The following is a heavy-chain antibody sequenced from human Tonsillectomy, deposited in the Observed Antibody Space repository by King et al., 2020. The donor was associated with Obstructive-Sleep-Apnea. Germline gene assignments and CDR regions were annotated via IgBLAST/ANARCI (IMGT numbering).Heavy chain of an antibody. J-gene: IGHJ4*02. CDR3: ARVSHFDWPLDY. CDR2: LYYSGST. V-gene: IGHV4-30-4*01. CDR1: GGSISSGDYS. Sequence: VQLQESGPGLVKPSQTLSLTCTVSGGSISSGDYSWSWIRQPPGKDLEWIGYLYYSGSTYYNPSLKSRVTISVDTSKNQFSLQMSSVTAADTAVYYCARVSHFDWPLDYWGQGTLVTVSS. D-gene: IGHD3-9*01.